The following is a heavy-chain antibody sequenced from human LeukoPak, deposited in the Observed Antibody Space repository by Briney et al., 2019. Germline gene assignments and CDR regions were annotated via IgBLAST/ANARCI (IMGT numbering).Heavy chain of an antibody. CDR1: GVSISSYH. CDR2: IYNSGST. J-gene: IGHJ4*02. V-gene: IGHV4-4*08. Sequence: SETLSLTCTVSGVSISSYHWTWIRQPPGEGLEWIGHIYNSGSTNYNPSLRGRVTISVDTSKNQFSLKLSSVTAADTAVYYCAGAQYGSGAPFDYWGQGTLVTVSS. D-gene: IGHD3-10*01. CDR3: AGAQYGSGAPFDY.